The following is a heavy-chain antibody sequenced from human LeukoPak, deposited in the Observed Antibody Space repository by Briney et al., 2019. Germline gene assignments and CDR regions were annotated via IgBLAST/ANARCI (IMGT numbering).Heavy chain of an antibody. D-gene: IGHD6-13*01. Sequence: GGSLRLSCAASGFTFSRYGMHWVRQAPGKGLEWVAVISYDGRNKYYADSVKGRFTISRDNSKNTLYLQMSSLRVEDTAIYYCASHWAQQVVSDYWGQGTLVTVSS. J-gene: IGHJ4*02. CDR3: ASHWAQQVVSDY. CDR2: ISYDGRNK. CDR1: GFTFSRYG. V-gene: IGHV3-30*03.